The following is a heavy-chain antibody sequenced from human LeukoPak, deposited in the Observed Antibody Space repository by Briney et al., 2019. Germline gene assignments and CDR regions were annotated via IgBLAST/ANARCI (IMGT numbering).Heavy chain of an antibody. Sequence: PGGSLRLSCAASGFTFSAAYMSWIRQPPGKGLEWIGYTYYSGSTNHNPSLKSRVTISVDKSKNQFSLKVTSVTAADTAVYYCARGYCSSTSCYYRYYAMDVWGQGTTVTVSS. V-gene: IGHV4-59*08. CDR3: ARGYCSSTSCYYRYYAMDV. D-gene: IGHD2-2*01. J-gene: IGHJ6*02. CDR2: TYYSGST. CDR1: GFTFSAAY.